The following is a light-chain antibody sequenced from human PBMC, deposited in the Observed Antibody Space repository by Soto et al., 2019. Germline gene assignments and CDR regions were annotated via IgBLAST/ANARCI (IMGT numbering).Light chain of an antibody. J-gene: IGKJ2*01. V-gene: IGKV3-20*01. Sequence: EIVLTQSPGTLSLSPGERATLSCRASQSLSSSYLAWYQQRPGQAPRLLIYGASRRASGIPDRFSSSGSGTDFTLTISRLEPEDFAVYYCQQYHRSPRTFGQGTKLEIK. CDR3: QQYHRSPRT. CDR1: QSLSSSY. CDR2: GAS.